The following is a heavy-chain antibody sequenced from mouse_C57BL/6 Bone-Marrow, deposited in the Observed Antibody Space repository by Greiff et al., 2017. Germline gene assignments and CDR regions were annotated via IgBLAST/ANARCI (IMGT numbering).Heavy chain of an antibody. J-gene: IGHJ1*03. CDR3: AISTMITTRYFDV. CDR1: GFTFSDYY. V-gene: IGHV5-12*01. Sequence: EVQRVESGGGLVQPGGSLKLSCAASGFTFSDYYMYWVRQTPEKRLEWVAYISNGGGSTYYPDTVKGRFTISRDNAKNTLYLQMSRLKSEDTAMYYCAISTMITTRYFDVWGTGTTVTVSS. CDR2: ISNGGGST. D-gene: IGHD2-4*01.